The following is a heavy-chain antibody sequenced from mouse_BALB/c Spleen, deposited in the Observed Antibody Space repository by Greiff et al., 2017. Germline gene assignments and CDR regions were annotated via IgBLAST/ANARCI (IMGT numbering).Heavy chain of an antibody. Sequence: DVQLQESGPGLVKPSQSLSLTCTVTGYSITSDYAWNWIRQFPGNKLEWMGYISYSGSTSYNPSLKSRISITRDTSKNQFFLQLNSVTTEDTATYYCARSGYGSSYGYFDYWGQGTTLTVSS. CDR3: ARSGYGSSYGYFDY. D-gene: IGHD1-1*01. J-gene: IGHJ2*01. V-gene: IGHV3-2*02. CDR1: GYSITSDYA. CDR2: ISYSGST.